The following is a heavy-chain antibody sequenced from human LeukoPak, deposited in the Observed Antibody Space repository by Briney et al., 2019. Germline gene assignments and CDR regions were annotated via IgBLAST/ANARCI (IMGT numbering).Heavy chain of an antibody. Sequence: SETLSLTCTVSGGSISSYYWSWIRQPPGKGLEWIGYIYYSGSTNYNPSLKSRVTISVDTSKNQFSLKLSSVTAADTAVYYCARDSSTGEADYWGQGTLVTVSS. CDR1: GGSISSYY. J-gene: IGHJ4*02. D-gene: IGHD7-27*01. CDR2: IYYSGST. V-gene: IGHV4-59*12. CDR3: ARDSSTGEADY.